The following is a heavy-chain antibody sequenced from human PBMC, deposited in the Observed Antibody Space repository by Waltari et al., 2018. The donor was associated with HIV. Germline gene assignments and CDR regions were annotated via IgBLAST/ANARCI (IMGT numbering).Heavy chain of an antibody. CDR3: TRYKWPGRGYYYGLDV. V-gene: IGHV4-34*01. Sequence: QVQLHQWGAGLLKPSETLSLTCAVYGDSFNVYNWNWIRQSPGKGLEWIGDINHRGYTHYHPSLTGRVSMSVDTSKNQVSLRLTSVTAADTVVYYCTRYKWPGRGYYYGLDVWGQGTTVVVS. J-gene: IGHJ6*02. CDR1: GDSFNVYN. D-gene: IGHD1-1*01. CDR2: INHRGYT.